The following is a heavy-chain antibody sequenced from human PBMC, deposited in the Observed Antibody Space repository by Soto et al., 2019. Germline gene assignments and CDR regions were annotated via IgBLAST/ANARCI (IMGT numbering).Heavy chain of an antibody. Sequence: ASVKVSCTASGYTFTGYYMHWVRQAPGQGLEWMGIINPSDGSTSYAQKFQGRVTMTRDTSTSTAYMELSSLRSEDTAVYYCARPNLAARPRLYYYYGMDVWGQGTTVTVSS. CDR1: GYTFTGYY. V-gene: IGHV1-46*01. CDR3: ARPNLAARPRLYYYYGMDV. J-gene: IGHJ6*02. D-gene: IGHD6-6*01. CDR2: INPSDGST.